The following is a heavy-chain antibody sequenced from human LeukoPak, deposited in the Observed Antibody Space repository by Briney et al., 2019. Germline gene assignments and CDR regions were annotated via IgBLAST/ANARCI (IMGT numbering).Heavy chain of an antibody. CDR1: GGTFSSYA. J-gene: IGHJ6*03. V-gene: IGHV1-69*05. D-gene: IGHD3-22*01. Sequence: SVKVSCKASGGTFSSYAISWVRQAPGQGLEWMGGVIPIFGTANYAQKFQGRVTITTDESTSTAYMELSSLRSEDTAVYYCARAPYYYDSSGYSQGGYYYDYMDVWGKGTTVTVSS. CDR3: ARAPYYYDSSGYSQGGYYYDYMDV. CDR2: VIPIFGTA.